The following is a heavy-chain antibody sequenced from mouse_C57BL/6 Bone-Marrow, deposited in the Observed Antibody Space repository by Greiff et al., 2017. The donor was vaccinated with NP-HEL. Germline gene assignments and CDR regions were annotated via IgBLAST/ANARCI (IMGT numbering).Heavy chain of an antibody. Sequence: VQRVESGAELVRPGASVTLSCKASGYTFTDYEMHWVKQTPVHGLEWIGAIDPETGGTAYNQKFKGKAILTADKSSSTAYMELRSLTSEDSAVYYCTRDGYYIYWYFDVWGTGTTVTVSS. J-gene: IGHJ1*03. D-gene: IGHD2-3*01. CDR2: IDPETGGT. CDR3: TRDGYYIYWYFDV. V-gene: IGHV1-15*01. CDR1: GYTFTDYE.